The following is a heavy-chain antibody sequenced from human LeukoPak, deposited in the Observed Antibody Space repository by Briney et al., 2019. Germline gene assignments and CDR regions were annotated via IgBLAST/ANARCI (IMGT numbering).Heavy chain of an antibody. Sequence: SETLSLTCAVYGGSFSGYYWSWIRQPPGKGLEWIVEINHSGSTNYNPSLKSRVTISVDTSKNQFSLKLSSVTAADTAVYYCARLHYYYRKLPPPRRTFDYWGQGTLVTVSS. D-gene: IGHD3-22*01. V-gene: IGHV4-34*01. CDR1: GGSFSGYY. CDR3: ARLHYYYRKLPPPRRTFDY. J-gene: IGHJ4*02. CDR2: INHSGST.